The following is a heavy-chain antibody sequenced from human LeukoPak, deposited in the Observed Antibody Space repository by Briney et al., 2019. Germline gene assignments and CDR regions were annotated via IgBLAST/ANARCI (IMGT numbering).Heavy chain of an antibody. CDR1: GYTFSAFY. V-gene: IGHV1-2*02. Sequence: ASVKVSCKTSGYTFSAFYMHWVRQAPGQGPEWMGWINPDSGGSEYGQKFQGRVTFTSDTSSTTIYMEVRSLKSDDTAVYYCARDIVATTPSGLNYFDYWGQGTLVTVSS. D-gene: IGHD5-12*01. CDR3: ARDIVATTPSGLNYFDY. CDR2: INPDSGGS. J-gene: IGHJ4*02.